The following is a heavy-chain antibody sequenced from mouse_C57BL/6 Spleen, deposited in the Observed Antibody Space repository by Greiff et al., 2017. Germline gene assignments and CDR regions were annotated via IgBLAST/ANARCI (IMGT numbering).Heavy chain of an antibody. CDR3: AREGYGSSPF. CDR1: GYTFTSYW. V-gene: IGHV1-50*01. CDR2: IDPSDSYT. J-gene: IGHJ3*01. Sequence: QVQLQQPGAELVKPGASVKLSCKASGYTFTSYWMQWVKQRPGQGLEWIGEIDPSDSYTNYNQKFKGKATLTVDTSSSTAYMQLSSLTSEDSAVYYCAREGYGSSPFWGQGTLVTVSA. D-gene: IGHD1-1*01.